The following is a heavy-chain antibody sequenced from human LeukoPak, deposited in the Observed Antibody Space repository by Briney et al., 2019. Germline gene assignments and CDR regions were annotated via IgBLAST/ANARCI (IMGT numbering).Heavy chain of an antibody. D-gene: IGHD1-14*01. Sequence: SQTLSLTCAVSGGSISSGGYSWSWIQQSPGKGLEWIGYIYHSGSTYYNPSLKSRVTISVDRSKNQFSLKLSSVTAADTAVYYCARGATRPHFDYWGQGTPVTVSS. CDR2: IYHSGST. V-gene: IGHV4-30-2*06. CDR1: GGSISSGGYS. J-gene: IGHJ4*02. CDR3: ARGATRPHFDY.